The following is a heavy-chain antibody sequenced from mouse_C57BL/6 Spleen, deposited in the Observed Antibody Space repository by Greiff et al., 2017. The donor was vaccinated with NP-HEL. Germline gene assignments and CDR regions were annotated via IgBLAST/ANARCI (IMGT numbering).Heavy chain of an antibody. CDR1: GDTCTSYW. D-gene: IGHD2-3*01. J-gene: IGHJ1*03. V-gene: IGHV1-53*01. CDR2: INPSNGGT. Sequence: VQLQQPGTELVKPGASVKLSCKASGDTCTSYWMHWVKQRPGQGLEWIGNINPSNGGTNYNEKFKSKATLTVDKSSSTAYMQLSSLTSEDSAVYYCARPYDDGYYEYFDVWGTGTTVTVSS. CDR3: ARPYDDGYYEYFDV.